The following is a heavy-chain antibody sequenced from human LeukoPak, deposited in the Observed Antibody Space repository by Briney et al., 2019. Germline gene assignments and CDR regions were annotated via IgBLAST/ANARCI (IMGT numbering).Heavy chain of an antibody. CDR2: IYYSGST. V-gene: IGHV4-39*07. CDR1: GGSISSSSYY. CDR3: ARYYDSSGYYYTYFDY. Sequence: PSETLSLTCTVSGGSISSSSYYWGWIRQPPGKGLEWIGSIYYSGSTYYNPSLKSRVTISVDTSKNQFSLKLSSVTAADTAVYYCARYYDSSGYYYTYFDYWGQGTLVTVSS. D-gene: IGHD3-22*01. J-gene: IGHJ4*02.